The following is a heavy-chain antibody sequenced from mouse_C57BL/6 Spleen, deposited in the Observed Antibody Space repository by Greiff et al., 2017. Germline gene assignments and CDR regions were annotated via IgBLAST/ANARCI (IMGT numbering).Heavy chain of an antibody. CDR3: ARYEYYGSGAMDY. J-gene: IGHJ4*01. CDR2: IHPYNGDT. D-gene: IGHD1-1*01. CDR1: GYSFTGYF. V-gene: IGHV1-20*01. Sequence: VQLKQSGPELVKPGDSVKISCKASGYSFTGYFMHWVMQSHGKSLEWIGRIHPYNGDTFYNQKFKGKATLTVDKSSSTAYMELRSLTSEDSAVYYCARYEYYGSGAMDYWGQGTSVTVSS.